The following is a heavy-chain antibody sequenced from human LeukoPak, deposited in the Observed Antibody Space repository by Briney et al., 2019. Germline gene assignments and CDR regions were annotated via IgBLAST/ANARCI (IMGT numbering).Heavy chain of an antibody. CDR3: ATQYNWNYGHSDY. D-gene: IGHD1-7*01. CDR1: GGSFSGYY. V-gene: IGHV3-23*01. CDR2: ISGSGGST. J-gene: IGHJ4*02. Sequence: ETLSLTCAVYGGSFSGYYWSWIRQPPGKGLEWVSAISGSGGSTYYADSVKGRFTISRDNSKNTLYLQMNSLRAEDTAVYYCATQYNWNYGHSDYWGQGTLVTVSS.